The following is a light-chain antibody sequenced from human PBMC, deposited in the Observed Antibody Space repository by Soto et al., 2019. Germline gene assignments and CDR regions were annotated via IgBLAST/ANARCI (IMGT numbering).Light chain of an antibody. V-gene: IGLV1-44*01. J-gene: IGLJ1*01. CDR1: SSNFGSTT. CDR3: SVWDDSLNGYV. Sequence: QSVLTQPPSASGTPGQRVTISCSGSSSNFGSTTVNWYQQLPGTAPRLLIFFNSQRPSGVPDRFSGSRSGTSASLAISGLQPEDEADYYCSVWDDSLNGYVFGAGTKLTVL. CDR2: FNS.